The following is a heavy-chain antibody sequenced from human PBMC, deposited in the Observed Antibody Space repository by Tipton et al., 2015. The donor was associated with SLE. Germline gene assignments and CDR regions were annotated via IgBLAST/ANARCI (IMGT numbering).Heavy chain of an antibody. CDR2: ISSSGTLI. Sequence: SLRLSCAASGFPFTSYAMNWLRQAPGKGLEWISYISSSGTLIYYADSVKGRFTISRDNAKNSLYLQMNSLRAEDTAIYYCARDQSAMYFDYWGQGTLVTVSS. CDR1: GFPFTSYA. CDR3: ARDQSAMYFDY. V-gene: IGHV3-48*03. J-gene: IGHJ4*02.